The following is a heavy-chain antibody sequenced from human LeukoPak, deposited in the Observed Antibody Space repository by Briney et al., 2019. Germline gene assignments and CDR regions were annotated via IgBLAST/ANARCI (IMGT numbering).Heavy chain of an antibody. J-gene: IGHJ5*02. Sequence: SETLSLTCTASGDSINSNNYYWGWVRQPPGKGLEWIGSISFTGSTYYNPSLKSRGTLSVDTSKNHFSLKLSSVTAADTAVYYCARHTYGSGTYYNAWGQGTLVTVSS. CDR2: ISFTGST. D-gene: IGHD3-10*01. V-gene: IGHV4-39*01. CDR3: ARHTYGSGTYYNA. CDR1: GDSINSNNYY.